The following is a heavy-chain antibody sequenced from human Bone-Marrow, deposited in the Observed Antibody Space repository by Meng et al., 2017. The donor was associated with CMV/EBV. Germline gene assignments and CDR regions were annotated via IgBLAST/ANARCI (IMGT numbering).Heavy chain of an antibody. J-gene: IGHJ4*02. CDR1: GFTFSGSA. Sequence: GESLKISCAASGFTFSGSAMHWVRQASGKGLEWVGRIRSKANSYATAYAASVDGRFTISRDNAKNSLYLKMNSLRAEDTAVYYCARMAPPPAYIVVVPAARVPRLWGQGTLVTVSS. V-gene: IGHV3-73*01. CDR3: ARMAPPPAYIVVVPAARVPRL. D-gene: IGHD2-2*01. CDR2: IRSKANSYAT.